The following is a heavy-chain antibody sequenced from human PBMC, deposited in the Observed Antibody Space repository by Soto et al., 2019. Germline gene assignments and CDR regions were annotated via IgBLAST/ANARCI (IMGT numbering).Heavy chain of an antibody. CDR3: ANQKIRFSVAGTLYGLGV. CDR1: GFVFSTYS. D-gene: IGHD6-19*01. V-gene: IGHV3-48*02. CDR2: ISSASRTI. J-gene: IGHJ6*02. Sequence: EGQLVESGGNLVRPGGSLRLSCEASGFVFSTYSMNWVRQAPGKGLEWISYISSASRTIYYADSVKGRFTIFRDNAKNSLFLQKNGLRDDDTAVYYCANQKIRFSVAGTLYGLGVWGQGTTVTVSS.